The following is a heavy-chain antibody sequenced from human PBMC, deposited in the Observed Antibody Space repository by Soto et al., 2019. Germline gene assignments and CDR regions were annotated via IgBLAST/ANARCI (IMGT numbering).Heavy chain of an antibody. CDR1: GYTFTYYG. Sequence: QGQLVQSGVEVKKPGASVKVSCKASGYTFTYYGISWVRQAPGRGLEWMGWISAYNGNTNYAQNLQDRVTMTTDTSKSTAYIELRSLRSDDTAVYYCARDRSKHEYWGQGTLIAVSS. D-gene: IGHD4-4*01. CDR2: ISAYNGNT. CDR3: ARDRSKHEY. V-gene: IGHV1-18*01. J-gene: IGHJ4*02.